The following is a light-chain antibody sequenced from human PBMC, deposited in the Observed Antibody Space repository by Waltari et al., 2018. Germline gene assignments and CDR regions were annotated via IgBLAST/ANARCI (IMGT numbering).Light chain of an antibody. J-gene: IGLJ1*01. Sequence: QSALTQPASVSGSPGQSITIPSTGPSSDGAGYNFVSWYQQHPGKVPKLIIYDVTNRPSGVSNRFSGSKSGNTASLTISGLQAEDEADYYCSSYTTSSTYVFGTGTKVTVL. CDR3: SSYTTSSTYV. CDR1: SSDGAGYNF. V-gene: IGLV2-14*03. CDR2: DVT.